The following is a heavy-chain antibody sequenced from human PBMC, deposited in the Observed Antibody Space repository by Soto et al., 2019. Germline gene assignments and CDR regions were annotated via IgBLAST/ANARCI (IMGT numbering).Heavy chain of an antibody. Sequence: QVQLVESGGGLVKPGGSLRLSCAASGLTFSDYYMSWIRQAPGKGLEWVSYISSSGSTIYYADSVKGRFTISRDNAKNALYLQMNSLRGEDTAVYYCASTRVRYYGMDVWGQGTTVTVSS. CDR1: GLTFSDYY. CDR2: ISSSGSTI. J-gene: IGHJ6*02. CDR3: ASTRVRYYGMDV. V-gene: IGHV3-11*01.